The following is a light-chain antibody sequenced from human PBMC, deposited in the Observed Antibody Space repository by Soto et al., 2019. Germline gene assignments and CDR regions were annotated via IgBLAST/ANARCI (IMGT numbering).Light chain of an antibody. CDR2: GSS. CDR3: LQHNVFPRT. CDR1: QAIRND. Sequence: DIQMTQSPSSLSASVGDRVTITCRASQAIRNDLAWYQQKPGSAPKRLIYGSSSLQSGVPSRFSGSGSGTEFTLTITGLQAEDFATYSCLQHNVFPRTFGPGTKVEIK. V-gene: IGKV1-17*01. J-gene: IGKJ1*01.